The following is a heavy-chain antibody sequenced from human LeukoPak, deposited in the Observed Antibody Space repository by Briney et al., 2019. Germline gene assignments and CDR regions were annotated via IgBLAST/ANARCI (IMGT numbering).Heavy chain of an antibody. V-gene: IGHV3-7*04. J-gene: IGHJ3*02. D-gene: IGHD4-11*01. CDR3: ARNSRYSFDS. CDR1: GFTFSSYW. Sequence: GGSLRLSCAASGFTFSSYWMSWVGQAPGKGLEWVAHIKSDGSEKYYVDSVKGRFTISRDNAKNSLYLPMNSLRAEDTAVYYCARNSRYSFDSWGHGTIVSVSS. CDR2: IKSDGSEK.